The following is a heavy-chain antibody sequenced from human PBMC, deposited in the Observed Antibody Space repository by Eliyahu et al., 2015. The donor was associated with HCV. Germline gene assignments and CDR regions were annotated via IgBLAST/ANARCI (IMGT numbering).Heavy chain of an antibody. CDR3: ADTLENLYTTSPTAFDI. V-gene: IGHV1-69*01. CDR2: IIPFFTTTV. Sequence: QVHLVQSGAELKKPGSSVKVSCKAAGGTFXXXPXXWVRQAPGQGLEWMGHIIPFFTTTVKYAQKFQGRLTITADESTSTAYMELSSLRSEDTAVYYCADTLENLYTTSPTAFDIWGRGTMVTVSS. D-gene: IGHD2-2*01. CDR1: GGTFXXXP. J-gene: IGHJ3*02.